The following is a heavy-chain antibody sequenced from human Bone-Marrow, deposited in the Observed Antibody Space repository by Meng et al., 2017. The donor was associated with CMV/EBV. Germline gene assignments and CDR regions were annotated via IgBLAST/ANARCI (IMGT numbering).Heavy chain of an antibody. J-gene: IGHJ4*02. Sequence: SETLSLTCAVYGGSFSGYYWSWIRQPLGKGLEWIGEINHSGITNYNASLKSRVTISVGTSKKQFSLKLYSVTGADAAVYCCARVPLHYWGQGTLVTVSS. CDR2: INHSGIT. V-gene: IGHV4-34*01. CDR3: ARVPLHY. CDR1: GGSFSGYY.